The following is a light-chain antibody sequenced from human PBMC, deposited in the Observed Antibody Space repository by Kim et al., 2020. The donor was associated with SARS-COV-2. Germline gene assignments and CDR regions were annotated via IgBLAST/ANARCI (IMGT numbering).Light chain of an antibody. CDR2: YDS. J-gene: IGLJ2*01. Sequence: APGKMARITCGGNSIGSKSVHWYQQKPGQAHVLVIYYDSDRTSGIPERFSGSNSGNTATLTISRVEAGDEDDYYCQVWDSSSDHVVFGGGTKLTVL. CDR3: QVWDSSSDHVV. V-gene: IGLV3-21*04. CDR1: SIGSKS.